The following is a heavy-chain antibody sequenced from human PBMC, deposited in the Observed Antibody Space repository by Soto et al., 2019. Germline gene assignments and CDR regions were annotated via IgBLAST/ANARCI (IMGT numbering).Heavy chain of an antibody. D-gene: IGHD3-22*01. CDR1: GFTFSSYA. J-gene: IGHJ4*02. V-gene: IGHV3-23*01. CDR2: ISSSGGST. Sequence: EVQLLESGGDLIQPGGSLRLSCAASGFTFSSYAMSWVRQAPGKGLGWVSAISSSGGSTFYADSVKGRFTISRDNSRNTLYLQMNSLRAEDTAIYYCAKYQPMTQPRPYFDYWGQGTLV. CDR3: AKYQPMTQPRPYFDY.